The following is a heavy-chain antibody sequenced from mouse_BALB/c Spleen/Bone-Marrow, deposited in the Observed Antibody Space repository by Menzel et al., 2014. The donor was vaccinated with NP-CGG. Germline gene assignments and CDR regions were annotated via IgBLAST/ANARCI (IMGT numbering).Heavy chain of an antibody. Sequence: VQLQQSGAELVKPGASVKLSCTASGFNIKDTYMHWVKQRPEQGLEWIGRIDPANGNTKYDPKFQGKATITADTSSNTAYLQLSGLTSEDTAVYYCARNYGYGKSFAYWGQGTLVTVSA. CDR1: GFNIKDTY. V-gene: IGHV14-3*02. J-gene: IGHJ3*01. CDR2: IDPANGNT. CDR3: ARNYGYGKSFAY. D-gene: IGHD2-2*01.